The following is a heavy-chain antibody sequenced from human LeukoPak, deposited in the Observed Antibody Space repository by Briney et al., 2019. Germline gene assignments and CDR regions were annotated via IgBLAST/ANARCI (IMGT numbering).Heavy chain of an antibody. Sequence: KAGESLKISCKSSGYSFTSYWIAWVRPMPGKGLEWMGILYPGDSDTRYSPSFQGQVTISADRSITTAYLQWSSLKASDTAMYYCARMPTVTLFSYFDLWGQGTLVTVSS. CDR1: GYSFTSYW. J-gene: IGHJ4*02. CDR2: LYPGDSDT. V-gene: IGHV5-51*01. CDR3: ARMPTVTLFSYFDL. D-gene: IGHD4-17*01.